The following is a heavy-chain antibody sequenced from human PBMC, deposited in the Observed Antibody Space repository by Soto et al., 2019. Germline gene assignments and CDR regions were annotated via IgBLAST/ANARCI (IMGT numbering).Heavy chain of an antibody. CDR1: GYTFTNYY. D-gene: IGHD5-18*01. CDR2: IRPSGGRT. J-gene: IGHJ4*02. V-gene: IGHV1-46*01. CDR3: AREPNESYYFDY. Sequence: QVHLVQSGAEVKKPGASVKVSCKASGYTFTNYYIHWVRQAPGQGLEWLGIIRPSGGRTEYAQRFQGRVTMNRDTSTSTVYIELTSLTSEDTAVYYCAREPNESYYFDYWGQGTLVTVSS.